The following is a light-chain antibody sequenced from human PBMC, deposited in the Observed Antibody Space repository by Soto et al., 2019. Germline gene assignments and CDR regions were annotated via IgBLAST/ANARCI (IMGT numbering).Light chain of an antibody. CDR1: ESISTN. CDR3: QEYNRWPPEFI. J-gene: IGKJ2*01. V-gene: IGKV3-15*01. CDR2: GAS. Sequence: TQSPATLSVSPGERVTFSCRASESISTNLAWYQQKPGQAPRLLIYGASTRAPGLPARFSGSGSGTEFTLTISSLQSEDSAIYYCQEYNRWPPEFIFGPGTRLEIK.